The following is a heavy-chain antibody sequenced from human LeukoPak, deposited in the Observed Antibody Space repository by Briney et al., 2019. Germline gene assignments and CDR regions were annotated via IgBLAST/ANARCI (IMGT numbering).Heavy chain of an antibody. CDR3: ARDLFIATSGEGPGY. V-gene: IGHV1-46*01. D-gene: IGHD6-13*01. CDR1: GYTFTSYY. Sequence: GASVKVSCKASGYTFTSYYIHWVRQAPGQGLEWMGIINPSGGSTTYAQKFQDRVTMTGDTPTSTVYMELSSLRSEDTAVYYCARDLFIATSGEGPGYWGQGTLVTVSS. CDR2: INPSGGST. J-gene: IGHJ4*02.